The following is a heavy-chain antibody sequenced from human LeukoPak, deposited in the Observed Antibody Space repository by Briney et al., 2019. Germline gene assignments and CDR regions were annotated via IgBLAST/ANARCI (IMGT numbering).Heavy chain of an antibody. J-gene: IGHJ5*02. CDR1: GGPISSYY. Sequence: SETLSLTCTVSGGPISSYYWSWIRQPAGKGLEWIGRIYTSGSTNYNPSLKSRVTMSVDTSKNQFSLRLSSVTAADTAVYYCARDTRDYYGSGSSTNWFDPWGQGTLVTVSS. V-gene: IGHV4-4*07. D-gene: IGHD3-10*01. CDR3: ARDTRDYYGSGSSTNWFDP. CDR2: IYTSGST.